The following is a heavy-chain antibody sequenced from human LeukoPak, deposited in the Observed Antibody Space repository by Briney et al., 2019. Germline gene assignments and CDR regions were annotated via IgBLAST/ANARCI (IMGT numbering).Heavy chain of an antibody. Sequence: ASVKVSCKASGYTFTSYYMHWVRQAPGQGLEWMGIINPSGGSTSYAQKFQGRVTMTRDTSTSTVYMELSSLRSEDTAVYYCARGNYGDPFYYYYYMDVWGKGTTVTISS. D-gene: IGHD4-17*01. CDR2: INPSGGST. CDR3: ARGNYGDPFYYYYYMDV. CDR1: GYTFTSYY. V-gene: IGHV1-46*01. J-gene: IGHJ6*03.